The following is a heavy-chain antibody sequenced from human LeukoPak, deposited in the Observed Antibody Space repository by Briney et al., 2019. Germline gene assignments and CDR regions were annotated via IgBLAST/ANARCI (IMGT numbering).Heavy chain of an antibody. CDR2: IKDDGSES. D-gene: IGHD4/OR15-4a*01. J-gene: IGHJ4*02. Sequence: GGSLRLSCAASGFTFSNYWMSWVRQAPGKGLEWVAKIKDDGSESYYVDSVKGRFTISRDNAKNSLYLQMTSLRDEDTAVYYCARTIRGYWGQGSLVTVSS. V-gene: IGHV3-7*01. CDR1: GFTFSNYW. CDR3: ARTIRGY.